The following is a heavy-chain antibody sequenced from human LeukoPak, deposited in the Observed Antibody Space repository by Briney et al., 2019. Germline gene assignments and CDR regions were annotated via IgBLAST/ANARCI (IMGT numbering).Heavy chain of an antibody. D-gene: IGHD3-22*01. CDR2: MNPNSGNT. CDR3: AKGSWESSGYRDYFDY. Sequence: ASVKVSCKASGYTFTSYDINWVRQATGQGLEWMGWMNPNSGNTGYAQKFQGRVTMTRNTSISTAYMELSSLRSEDTAVYYCAKGSWESSGYRDYFDYWGQGTLVTVSS. J-gene: IGHJ4*02. V-gene: IGHV1-8*01. CDR1: GYTFTSYD.